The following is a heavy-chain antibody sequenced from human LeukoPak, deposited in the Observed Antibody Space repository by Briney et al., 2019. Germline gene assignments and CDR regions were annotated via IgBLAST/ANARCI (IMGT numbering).Heavy chain of an antibody. CDR1: GFTFSSYA. CDR2: ISGSGGST. Sequence: GGSLRLSCAASGFTFSSYAMSWVRQAPGKGLEWVSAISGSGGSTYYADSVKGRFTISRDNSKNTLYLQMNSLRAEDTAVYYCAKVVSRYCSSTSCRDYWGQGTLVTVSS. J-gene: IGHJ4*02. D-gene: IGHD2-2*01. CDR3: AKVVSRYCSSTSCRDY. V-gene: IGHV3-23*01.